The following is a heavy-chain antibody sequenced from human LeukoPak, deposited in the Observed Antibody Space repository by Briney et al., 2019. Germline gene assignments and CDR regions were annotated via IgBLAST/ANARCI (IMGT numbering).Heavy chain of an antibody. J-gene: IGHJ5*02. CDR2: IIPIFGIA. D-gene: IGHD3-22*01. CDR1: GGTFSSYA. Sequence: GSSVKVSCKASGGTFSSYAISWVRQAPGQGLEWMGRIIPIFGIANYAQKFQGRVTITADKSTSTAYMEPSSLRSEDTAVYYCARMYYYDSSGYSNWFDPWGQGTLVTVSS. CDR3: ARMYYYDSSGYSNWFDP. V-gene: IGHV1-69*04.